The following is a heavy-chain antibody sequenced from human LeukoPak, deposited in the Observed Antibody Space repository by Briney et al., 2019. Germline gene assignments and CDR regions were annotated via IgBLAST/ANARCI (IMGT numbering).Heavy chain of an antibody. J-gene: IGHJ4*02. Sequence: GGSLRLSCAASGFTFSSNAMSWVRQAPGKGLEWVSAISGSGGSTDYADSVKGRFTISRDNSKNTLYLQMSSLRAEDTAVYYCAKDAVGYCSSTSCYDSYTSYFDYWGQGTLVTVSS. CDR2: ISGSGGST. CDR1: GFTFSSNA. V-gene: IGHV3-23*01. CDR3: AKDAVGYCSSTSCYDSYTSYFDY. D-gene: IGHD2-2*01.